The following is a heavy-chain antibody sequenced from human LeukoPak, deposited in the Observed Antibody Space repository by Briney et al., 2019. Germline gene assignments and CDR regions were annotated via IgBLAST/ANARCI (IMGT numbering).Heavy chain of an antibody. CDR2: IYYSGST. J-gene: IGHJ6*03. CDR1: GGSISSYY. D-gene: IGHD3-10*01. Sequence: PSETLSLTCTISGGSISSYYWSWIRQPPGKGLEWIGYIYYSGSTNYNPSLKSRVTISVDTSKNQFSLKLSSVTAADTAVYYCARVFGKYYYYMDVWGKGTTVTVSS. V-gene: IGHV4-59*01. CDR3: ARVFGKYYYYMDV.